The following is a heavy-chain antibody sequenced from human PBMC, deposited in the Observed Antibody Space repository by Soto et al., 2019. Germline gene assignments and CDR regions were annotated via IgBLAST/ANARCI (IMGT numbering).Heavy chain of an antibody. V-gene: IGHV3-23*01. CDR1: GFTFSTNA. J-gene: IGHJ4*02. D-gene: IGHD2-15*01. CDR2: ISGSGGNST. CDR3: AKGGGSCCFDN. Sequence: EVQLLESGGGLVQPGGSLGISCAASGFTFSTNAMSWVRQAQGKGLEWVSAISGSGGNSTFYGDSVKGRFTISRDNSKNTLYLQMNSLGAEDTAVYYCAKGGGSCCFDNWGQGTLVTVSS.